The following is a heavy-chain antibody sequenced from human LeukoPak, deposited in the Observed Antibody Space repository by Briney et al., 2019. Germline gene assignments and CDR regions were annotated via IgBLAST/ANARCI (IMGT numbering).Heavy chain of an antibody. J-gene: IGHJ5*02. Sequence: PSQTLSLTCAVSGGSISSGSYYWNWIRQPAGKGLEWIGRIYTSGSTNYNPSLKSRITISLDTSKNQFSLKLSSVTAADTAVYYCASGIVVVVSANNWFDPWGQGTLVTVSS. D-gene: IGHD2-15*01. V-gene: IGHV4-61*02. CDR1: GGSISSGSYY. CDR3: ASGIVVVVSANNWFDP. CDR2: IYTSGST.